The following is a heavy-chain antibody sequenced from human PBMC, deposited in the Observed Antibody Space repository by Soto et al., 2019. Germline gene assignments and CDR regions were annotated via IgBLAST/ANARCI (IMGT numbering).Heavy chain of an antibody. D-gene: IGHD2-15*01. CDR2: VNPDNGGT. CDR1: GYTFTGNY. J-gene: IGHJ6*02. CDR3: AMGTLCCSGGSCYSCYYYYGMDV. V-gene: IGHV1-2*02. Sequence: GASVKVSCKASGYTFTGNYIHWVRQAPGQGLEWMGWVNPDNGGTTSAQKFQGRVTMTRDTSVTTAYMELSRLRSEDTAVYYCAMGTLCCSGGSCYSCYYYYGMDVWGQGTTVTVSS.